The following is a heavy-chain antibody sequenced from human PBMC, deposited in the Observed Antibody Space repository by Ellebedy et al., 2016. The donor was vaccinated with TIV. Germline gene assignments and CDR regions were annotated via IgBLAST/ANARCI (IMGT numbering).Heavy chain of an antibody. CDR1: GFTFSSYS. Sequence: GESLKISXAASGFTFSSYSMNWVRQAPGKGLEWVSSISSSSSYIYYADSVKGRFTISRDNAKNTLYLQMNSLRAEDTAVYYCAKVHYGDYYYYYGMDVWGQGTTVTVSS. V-gene: IGHV3-21*04. J-gene: IGHJ6*02. CDR2: ISSSSSYI. CDR3: AKVHYGDYYYYYGMDV. D-gene: IGHD4-17*01.